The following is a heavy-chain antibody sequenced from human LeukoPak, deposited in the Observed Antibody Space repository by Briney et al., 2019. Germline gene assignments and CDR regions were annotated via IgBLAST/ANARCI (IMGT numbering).Heavy chain of an antibody. CDR2: IRYDGSNK. J-gene: IGHJ4*02. CDR3: SGDSGSYLFNFDY. V-gene: IGHV3-30*02. Sequence: PGGSLRLSCAASGFTFSSYGMHWVRQAPGKGLEWVAFIRYDGSNKYYADSVKGRFTISRDNSKNTLYLQMNSLRAEDTAVYYCSGDSGSYLFNFDYWGQGTLVTVSS. D-gene: IGHD1-26*01. CDR1: GFTFSSYG.